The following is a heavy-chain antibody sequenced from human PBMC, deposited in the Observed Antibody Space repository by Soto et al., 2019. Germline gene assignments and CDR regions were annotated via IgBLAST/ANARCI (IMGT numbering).Heavy chain of an antibody. CDR1: GFSFSAYS. D-gene: IGHD3-16*01. CDR3: AAGGGSFDF. J-gene: IGHJ4*02. CDR2: IDSSGRYI. V-gene: IGHV3-21*01. Sequence: GSLRLSCSASGFSFSAYSLNWVRQAPGKGLEWVSSIDSSGRYIFYADSVEGRFTISRDDAKTSAYLLMNSLRADDTGVYYCAAGGGSFDFWGQGTLVTVSS.